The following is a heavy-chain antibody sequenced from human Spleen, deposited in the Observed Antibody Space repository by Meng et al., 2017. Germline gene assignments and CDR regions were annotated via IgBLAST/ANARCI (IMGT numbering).Heavy chain of an antibody. J-gene: IGHJ4*02. CDR3: ARDKSVARYFDWLLPFDY. D-gene: IGHD3-9*01. CDR2: INPNSGGT. CDR1: GYTFTGYY. V-gene: IGHV1-2*02. Sequence: ASVKVSCKASGYTFTGYYMHWVRQAPGQGLEWMGWINPNSGGTNYAQKFQGRVTMTRDTSISTAYMELSRLRSDDTAVYYCARDKSVARYFDWLLPFDYWGQGTPVTVSS.